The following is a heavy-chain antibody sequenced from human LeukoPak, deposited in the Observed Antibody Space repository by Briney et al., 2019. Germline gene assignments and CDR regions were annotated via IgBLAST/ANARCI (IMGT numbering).Heavy chain of an antibody. Sequence: GGSLRLSCAASGFTFSSYAMHWVRQAPGKGLEYVSAISSNGGSTYYANSVKGRFTISRDSSKNTLYLQMGSLRAEDMAVYYCARDAEIQLWSSSGAFDIWGQGTMVTVSS. J-gene: IGHJ3*02. D-gene: IGHD5-18*01. V-gene: IGHV3-64*01. CDR1: GFTFSSYA. CDR3: ARDAEIQLWSSSGAFDI. CDR2: ISSNGGST.